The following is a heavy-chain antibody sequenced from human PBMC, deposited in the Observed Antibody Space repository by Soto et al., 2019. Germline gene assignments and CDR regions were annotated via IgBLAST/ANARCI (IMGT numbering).Heavy chain of an antibody. CDR3: AKEIGYCSSTSCYTPTAMVPTDY. CDR1: GFTFSSYA. D-gene: IGHD2-2*02. CDR2: ISGSGGST. V-gene: IGHV3-23*01. J-gene: IGHJ4*02. Sequence: EVQLLESGGGLVQPGGSLSLSCAASGFTFSSYAMSWVRQPPGKGLEWVSAISGSGGSTYYADSVKGRFTISRDNSKNTLYLQMNSLRAEDTAVYYCAKEIGYCSSTSCYTPTAMVPTDYWGQGTLVTVSS.